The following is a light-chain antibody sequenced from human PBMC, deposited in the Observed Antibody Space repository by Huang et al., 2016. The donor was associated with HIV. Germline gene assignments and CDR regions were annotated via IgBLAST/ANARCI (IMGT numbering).Light chain of an antibody. CDR3: MQALQTPFT. CDR2: LGS. Sequence: IVMTQSPLSLPVTPGEPASISCRSTQSLLHSNGNTYLDWYLQKPGQSSQLLIYLGSNRASGVPDRFSGSGSGTDFTLKISRVEAEDVGVYYCMQALQTPFTFGPGTKVDIK. CDR1: QSLLHSNGNTY. J-gene: IGKJ3*01. V-gene: IGKV2-28*01.